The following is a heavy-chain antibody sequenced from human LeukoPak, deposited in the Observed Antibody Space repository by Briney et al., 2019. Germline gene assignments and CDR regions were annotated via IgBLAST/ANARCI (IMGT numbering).Heavy chain of an antibody. J-gene: IGHJ4*02. D-gene: IGHD1-7*01. Sequence: SETLSLTCSVSGDSMSHYYWSWIRQPPGKGLEWIGYIHYLGSTKYNPSPKSRLTISVDTSKSHFSLRLTSVTAADTAIYYCARTGTTFFDYWGQGSLVTVSS. V-gene: IGHV4-59*01. CDR3: ARTGTTFFDY. CDR1: GDSMSHYY. CDR2: IHYLGST.